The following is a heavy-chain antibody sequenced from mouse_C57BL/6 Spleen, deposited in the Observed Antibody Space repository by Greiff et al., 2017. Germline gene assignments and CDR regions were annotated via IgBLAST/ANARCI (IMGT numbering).Heavy chain of an antibody. J-gene: IGHJ4*01. CDR2: IDPSDSYT. Sequence: VQLQQPGAELVMPGASVKLSCKASGYTFTSYWMHWVKQRPGQGLEWIGEIDPSDSYTNYNQKFKGKSTLTVDKSSSTAYMQLSSLTSEDSAVYYSARGYYGSSTGAMDYWGQGTSVTVSS. CDR3: ARGYYGSSTGAMDY. D-gene: IGHD1-1*01. V-gene: IGHV1-69*01. CDR1: GYTFTSYW.